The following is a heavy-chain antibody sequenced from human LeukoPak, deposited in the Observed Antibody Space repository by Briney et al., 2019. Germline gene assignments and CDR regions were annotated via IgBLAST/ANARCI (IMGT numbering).Heavy chain of an antibody. D-gene: IGHD3-22*01. CDR2: IKQDGSEK. CDR3: AREGRYYYDSSGYYYGY. J-gene: IGHJ4*02. Sequence: PGGSLRLSCAASGFTISSYWMSWVRQAPGKGLEWVANIKQDGSEKYYVDSAKGRFTISRDNAKNSLYLQMNSLRAEDTALYYCAREGRYYYDSSGYYYGYWGQGTLVTVSS. V-gene: IGHV3-7*01. CDR1: GFTISSYW.